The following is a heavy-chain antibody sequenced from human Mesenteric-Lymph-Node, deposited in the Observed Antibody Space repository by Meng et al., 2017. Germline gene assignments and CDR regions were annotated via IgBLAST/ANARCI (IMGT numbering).Heavy chain of an antibody. CDR1: GISFMDSW. CDR2: INSDGTTT. Sequence: EVELVESGGSLVQPGGSLRLSCAVSGISFMDSWMHWVRHAPGKGLVWVSRINSDGTTTNYADSVKGRFTISRDNVKNTLYMQMNSLRAEDTAVYYCARDLHWWGQGTLVTVSS. CDR3: ARDLHW. V-gene: IGHV3-74*01. J-gene: IGHJ4*02. D-gene: IGHD1-1*01.